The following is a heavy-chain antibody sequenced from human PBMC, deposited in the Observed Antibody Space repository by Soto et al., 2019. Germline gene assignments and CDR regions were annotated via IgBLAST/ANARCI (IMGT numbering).Heavy chain of an antibody. CDR3: AREIGGTTVTPDACDI. J-gene: IGHJ3*02. CDR2: ISSSSSTI. Sequence: EVQLVESGGGLVQPGGSLRLSCAASGFTFSSYSMNWVRQAPGKGLERVSCISSSSSTIYYADSVKGRFTISRDNAKNSLYLQMNSLRDEDTAVYYCAREIGGTTVTPDACDIWGQGTMVTVSS. V-gene: IGHV3-48*02. D-gene: IGHD4-17*01. CDR1: GFTFSSYS.